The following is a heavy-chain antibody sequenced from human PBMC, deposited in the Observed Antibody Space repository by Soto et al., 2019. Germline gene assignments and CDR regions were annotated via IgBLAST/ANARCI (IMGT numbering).Heavy chain of an antibody. Sequence: GASLRLSCAASGFTFDEYALTWVRQAPGKGLEWVAGINWNGGSKGYADPVKGRFTISRDNAKSSLYLQMNNLRAEDTAFYFCARATQSYYDTSGYYSYVHWGQGA. J-gene: IGHJ4*02. CDR3: ARATQSYYDTSGYYSYVH. D-gene: IGHD3-22*01. CDR2: INWNGGSK. V-gene: IGHV3-20*04. CDR1: GFTFDEYA.